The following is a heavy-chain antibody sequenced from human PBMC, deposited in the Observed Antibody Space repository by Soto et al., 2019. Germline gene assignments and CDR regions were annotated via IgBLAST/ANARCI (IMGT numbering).Heavy chain of an antibody. J-gene: IGHJ4*02. D-gene: IGHD2-21*01. CDR3: ARLEAAGITYYFDS. CDR1: AFSLSTSGVG. Sequence: HITLKESGPSLVKPTETLTLTCTFSAFSLSTSGVGVGWIRQPPGKALEWLTFIYWDDDKRYSPSLKSRLTIPKDTSKNQVVLTMTNMDPVDTATYCCARLEAAGITYYFDSWGQGTLVTVSS. CDR2: IYWDDDK. V-gene: IGHV2-5*02.